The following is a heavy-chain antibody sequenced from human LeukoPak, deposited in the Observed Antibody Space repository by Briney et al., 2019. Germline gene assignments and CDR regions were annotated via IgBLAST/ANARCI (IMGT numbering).Heavy chain of an antibody. V-gene: IGHV4-34*01. CDR1: GGSFSDYY. D-gene: IGHD3-22*01. CDR2: INHSGST. CDR3: ARGARYYYDSSGYYYANTNPRDAFDI. Sequence: KPSETLSLTCAVYGGSFSDYYWSWIRQPPGKGLEWIGEINHSGSTNYNPSLTSRVTISVDTSKNQFSLKLSSVTAADTAVYYCARGARYYYDSSGYYYANTNPRDAFDIWGQGSVVTVSS. J-gene: IGHJ3*02.